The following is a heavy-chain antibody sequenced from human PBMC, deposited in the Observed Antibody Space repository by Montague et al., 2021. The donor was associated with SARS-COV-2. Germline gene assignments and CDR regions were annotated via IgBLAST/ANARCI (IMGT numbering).Heavy chain of an antibody. J-gene: IGHJ4*02. D-gene: IGHD3-22*01. CDR3: ARDGCYYDRSGPSNFDY. V-gene: IGHV4-39*07. Sequence: SETLSLTCTVSVGSISSTNCYWGWIRQPPGKALEWIGSIYYSGSTYYNPSLKSRVTMSVDTSENQFSLKLSSVTAADTAVYYCARDGCYYDRSGPSNFDYWGQGTLVTVSS. CDR2: IYYSGST. CDR1: VGSISSTNCY.